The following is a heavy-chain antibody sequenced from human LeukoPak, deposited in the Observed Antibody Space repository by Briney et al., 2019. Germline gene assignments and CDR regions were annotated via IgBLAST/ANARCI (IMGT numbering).Heavy chain of an antibody. D-gene: IGHD2-15*01. J-gene: IGHJ2*01. CDR2: ISSNGGTT. V-gene: IGHV3-64*02. CDR1: GFTFSDYG. CDR3: ARDGVGWKLLNWYFDL. Sequence: GGSLRLACTASGFTFSDYGMHWVRQAPGKGLQYVSTISSNGGTTYYADSVKGRFTISRDNSKNTLFLQMATLRAEDMAVYYCARDGVGWKLLNWYFDLWGRGTLVTVSP.